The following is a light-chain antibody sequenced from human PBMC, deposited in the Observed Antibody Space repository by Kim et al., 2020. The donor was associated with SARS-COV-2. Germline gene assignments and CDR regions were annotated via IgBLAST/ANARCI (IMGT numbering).Light chain of an antibody. CDR1: QNTFTY. J-gene: IGKJ1*01. CDR3: QQSYVTAWT. V-gene: IGKV1-39*01. Sequence: ASIGDRVTITGRASQNTFTYVYWYQQKRGKAPKLLISAVSSLQSGVSSRCSGSGSGTDFTLTISSVQPEDVATYYCQQSYVTAWTFGQGTKVDIK. CDR2: AVS.